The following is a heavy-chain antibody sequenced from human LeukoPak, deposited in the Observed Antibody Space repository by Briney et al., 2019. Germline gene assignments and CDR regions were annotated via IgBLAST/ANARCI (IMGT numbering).Heavy chain of an antibody. CDR2: ISGSGGST. CDR1: GYTFSSYG. J-gene: IGHJ4*02. Sequence: GGSLRLSCAASGYTFSSYGINWVRQAPGKGLEWVSAISGSGGSTYYADSVKGRFTISRDNSKNTLYLQMNSLRAEDTAVYYCAKPPGYDILNWGQGTLVTVSS. CDR3: AKPPGYDILN. V-gene: IGHV3-23*01. D-gene: IGHD3-9*01.